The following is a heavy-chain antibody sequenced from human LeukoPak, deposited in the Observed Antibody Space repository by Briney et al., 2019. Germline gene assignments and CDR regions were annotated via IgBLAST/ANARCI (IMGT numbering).Heavy chain of an antibody. Sequence: PGGSLRLSCAASGFTFSGYAMHWVRQAPGKGLEWVAVISYDGSNKYYADSVKGRFTISRDNSKNTLYLQMNSLRAEDTAVYYCAKDPVRFASEDFDYWGQGTLVTVSS. CDR3: AKDPVRFASEDFDY. J-gene: IGHJ4*02. CDR1: GFTFSGYA. V-gene: IGHV3-30*04. CDR2: ISYDGSNK. D-gene: IGHD3-3*01.